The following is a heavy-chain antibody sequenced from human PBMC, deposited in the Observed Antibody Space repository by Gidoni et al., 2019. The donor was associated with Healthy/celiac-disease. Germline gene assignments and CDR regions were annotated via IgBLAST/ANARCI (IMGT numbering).Heavy chain of an antibody. CDR2: ISSSSSYT. V-gene: IGHV3-11*05. Sequence: QVQLVESGGGLVKPGGSLRLSCAASGFTFSDYYMSWIRQAPGKGLEWVSYISSSSSYTNYADSVKGRFTISRDNAKNSLYLQMNSLRAEDTAVYYCAREKVDTAYSGSMDVWGQGTTVTVSS. CDR3: AREKVDTAYSGSMDV. J-gene: IGHJ6*02. CDR1: GFTFSDYY. D-gene: IGHD5-18*01.